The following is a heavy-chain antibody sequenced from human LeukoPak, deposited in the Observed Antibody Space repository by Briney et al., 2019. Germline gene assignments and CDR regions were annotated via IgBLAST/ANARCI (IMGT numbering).Heavy chain of an antibody. J-gene: IGHJ4*02. CDR1: GGSISSYY. CDR3: ARLPATVTPFDY. Sequence: SETLSLTCTVSGGSISSYYWGWIRQPPGKGLEWIGYIYSSGSTNYNPSLKSRVTISVDRTKNQFSLKLSSVTAADTAVYYSARLPATVTPFDYWGQGNQVTVSS. V-gene: IGHV4-59*08. CDR2: IYSSGST. D-gene: IGHD6-13*01.